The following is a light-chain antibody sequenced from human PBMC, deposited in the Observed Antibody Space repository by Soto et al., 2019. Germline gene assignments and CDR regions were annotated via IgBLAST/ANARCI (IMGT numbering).Light chain of an antibody. CDR3: QQYNTYWT. J-gene: IGKJ1*01. Sequence: DIQMTQSPSTLSASVGDRVTITCRVRQSISRWLAWYQQKPGKAPKLLIYDASTLESGVPSRFSGSGSGTEFTLTISSLQPDDFATYYCQQYNTYWTFGQGTKVEIK. V-gene: IGKV1-5*01. CDR2: DAS. CDR1: QSISRW.